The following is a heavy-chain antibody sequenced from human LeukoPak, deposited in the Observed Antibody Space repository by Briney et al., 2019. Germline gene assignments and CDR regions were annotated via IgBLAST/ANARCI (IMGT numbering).Heavy chain of an antibody. CDR1: GGSISSGGYY. V-gene: IGHV4-61*08. J-gene: IGHJ3*02. Sequence: SQTLSLTCTVSGGSISSGGYYWSWIRQPPGKGLEWIGYIYYSGSTNYNPSLKSRVTISVDTSKNQFSLKLSSVTAADTAVYYCARDGHTGYCSGGSCYPGAFDIWGQGTMVTVSS. CDR3: ARDGHTGYCSGGSCYPGAFDI. CDR2: IYYSGST. D-gene: IGHD2-15*01.